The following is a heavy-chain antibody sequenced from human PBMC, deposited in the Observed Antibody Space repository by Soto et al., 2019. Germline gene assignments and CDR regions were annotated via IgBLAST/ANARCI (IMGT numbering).Heavy chain of an antibody. CDR3: AREFVVVTKAPFDP. J-gene: IGHJ5*02. Sequence: ASVKVSCKASGYTFTSYAMHWVRQAPGQRLEWMGWINAGNGNTKYSQKFQGRVTITRDTSASTAYMELSSLRSEDTAVYYCAREFVVVTKAPFDPWGQGTLVTVSS. D-gene: IGHD2-21*02. V-gene: IGHV1-3*01. CDR2: INAGNGNT. CDR1: GYTFTSYA.